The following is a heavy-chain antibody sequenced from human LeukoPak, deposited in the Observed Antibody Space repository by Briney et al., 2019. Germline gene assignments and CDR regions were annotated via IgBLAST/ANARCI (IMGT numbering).Heavy chain of an antibody. CDR2: ISWNSGSI. J-gene: IGHJ4*02. CDR1: GFTFDDYA. D-gene: IGHD6-19*01. CDR3: AKDITYSSGWLNLDY. Sequence: GGSLRLSCAASGFTFDDYAMHWVRQAPGKGLEWVSGISWNSGSIGYADSVKGRFTISRDNAKNSLYLQMNSLRAEDTALYYCAKDITYSSGWLNLDYWGQGTLVTVSS. V-gene: IGHV3-9*01.